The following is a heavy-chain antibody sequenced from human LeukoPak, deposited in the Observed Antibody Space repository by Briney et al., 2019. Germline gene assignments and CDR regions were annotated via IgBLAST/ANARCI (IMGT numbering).Heavy chain of an antibody. CDR1: GGAISSGSYY. V-gene: IGHV4-61*02. J-gene: IGHJ4*02. CDR2: IYTSGST. D-gene: IGHD3-3*01. CDR3: ARLFWSGQAYDY. Sequence: PSQTLSLTCTVSGGAISSGSYYWSWIRQPAGKGLEWIGRIYTSGSTNYNPSLKSRVTMSVDTSKNQFSLKLSSVTAADTAVYYCARLFWSGQAYDYWGQGALVTVSS.